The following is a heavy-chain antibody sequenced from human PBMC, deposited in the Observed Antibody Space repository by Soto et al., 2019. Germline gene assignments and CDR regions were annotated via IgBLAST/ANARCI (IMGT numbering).Heavy chain of an antibody. D-gene: IGHD3-3*01. J-gene: IGHJ4*02. V-gene: IGHV3-30*18. Sequence: QVQLVESGGGVVQPGRSLRLSCAASGFTFSSYGMHWVRQAPGKGLEGVAVISYDGSNKYYADSVKGRFTISRDNSKNTLYLQMNSLRAEDTAVYYCAKDNRYDFWSGYYHYFDYWGQGTLVTVSS. CDR1: GFTFSSYG. CDR3: AKDNRYDFWSGYYHYFDY. CDR2: ISYDGSNK.